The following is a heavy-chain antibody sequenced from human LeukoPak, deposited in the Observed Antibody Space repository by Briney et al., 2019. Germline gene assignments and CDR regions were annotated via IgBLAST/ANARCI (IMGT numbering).Heavy chain of an antibody. J-gene: IGHJ3*02. Sequence: SGPTLVKPTQTLTLTCTFSGFSLSTSGVGVGWVRQPPGKALEWLALIYWNDDKRYSPSLKSRLTITKDTSKNQVVLTMTNMDPVDTATYYCAHICSGGSCYSTDAFDIWGQGTMVTVSS. V-gene: IGHV2-5*01. CDR1: GFSLSTSGVG. CDR2: IYWNDDK. D-gene: IGHD2-15*01. CDR3: AHICSGGSCYSTDAFDI.